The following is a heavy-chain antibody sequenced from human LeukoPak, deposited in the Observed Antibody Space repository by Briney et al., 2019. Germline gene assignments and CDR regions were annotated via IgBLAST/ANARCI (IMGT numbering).Heavy chain of an antibody. Sequence: GGSPETSRKGSGYSFTSYRTSLVRQMPGKGPEWMGRIDPSDSYTNYNPSFQGHVTLSADKSINTAYLQWSSLRASDTAMYYCARHRGLAEYDYWGQGTLVTVSS. CDR1: GYSFTSYR. CDR2: IDPSDSYT. CDR3: ARHRGLAEYDY. J-gene: IGHJ4*02. D-gene: IGHD3-16*01. V-gene: IGHV5-10-1*01.